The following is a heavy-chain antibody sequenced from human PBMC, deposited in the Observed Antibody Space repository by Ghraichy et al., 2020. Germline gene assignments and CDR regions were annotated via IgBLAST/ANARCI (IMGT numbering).Heavy chain of an antibody. CDR2: IYSGGST. J-gene: IGHJ6*02. CDR1: GFTVSSNY. CDR3: ASILTTPNPYYYYGMDV. Sequence: GGSLRLSCAASGFTVSSNYMSWVRQAPGKGLEWVSVIYSGGSTYYADSVKGRFTISRDNSKNTLYLQMNSLRAEDTAVYYCASILTTPNPYYYYGMDVWGQGTTVTVSS. V-gene: IGHV3-53*01. D-gene: IGHD4-11*01.